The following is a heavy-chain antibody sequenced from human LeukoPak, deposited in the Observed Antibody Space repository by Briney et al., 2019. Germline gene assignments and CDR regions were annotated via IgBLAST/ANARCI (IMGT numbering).Heavy chain of an antibody. J-gene: IGHJ3*01. CDR1: GFTFSSYA. Sequence: GGSLRLSCAASGFTFSSYAMSWVRQAPGKGLEWVSSIRGSGDSTDYADSVKGRFTISRDNSKNTLHLQMNSLRAEDTAIYYCAKYSFCSSSSCYRDDVFDVWGQGTMVTVSS. D-gene: IGHD2-15*01. V-gene: IGHV3-23*01. CDR3: AKYSFCSSSSCYRDDVFDV. CDR2: IRGSGDST.